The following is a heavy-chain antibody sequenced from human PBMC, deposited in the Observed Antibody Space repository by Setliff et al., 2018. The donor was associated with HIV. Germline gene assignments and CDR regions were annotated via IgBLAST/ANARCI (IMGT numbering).Heavy chain of an antibody. Sequence: GGSLRLSCAASGFTFSSYSMNWVRQAPGKGLEWVSSISSSSSYISYADSVKGRFTISRDNAKNSLYLQMNSLRAEDRAVYYCAGVTRSSWYYFDYWGQGTLVTVSS. D-gene: IGHD6-13*01. CDR3: AGVTRSSWYYFDY. J-gene: IGHJ4*02. V-gene: IGHV3-21*01. CDR1: GFTFSSYS. CDR2: ISSSSSYI.